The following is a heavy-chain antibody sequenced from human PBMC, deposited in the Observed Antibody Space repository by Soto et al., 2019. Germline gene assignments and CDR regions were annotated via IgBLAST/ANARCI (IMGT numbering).Heavy chain of an antibody. CDR3: ARGRLRLGELSLYPDFDY. D-gene: IGHD3-16*02. Sequence: SETLSLTCTVSGGSISSYYWSWIRQPPGKGLEWIGYIYYSGSTNYNPSLKSRVTISVDTSKNQFSLKLSSVTAADTAVYYCARGRLRLGELSLYPDFDYWGQGTLVTVSS. V-gene: IGHV4-59*01. CDR1: GGSISSYY. J-gene: IGHJ4*02. CDR2: IYYSGST.